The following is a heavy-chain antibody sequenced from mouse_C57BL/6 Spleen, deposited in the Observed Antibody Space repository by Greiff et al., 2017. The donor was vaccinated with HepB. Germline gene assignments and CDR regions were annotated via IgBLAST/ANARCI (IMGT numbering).Heavy chain of an antibody. CDR3: TRRRGEELFFDY. CDR1: GYTFTSYW. Sequence: EVQLQQSGTVLARPGASVKMSCKTSGYTFTSYWMHWVKQRPGQGLEWIGAIYPGNSDTSYNQKFKGKAKLTAVTSASTAYMELSSLTNEDSAVYYCTRRRGEELFFDYWGQGTTLTVSS. V-gene: IGHV1-5*01. CDR2: IYPGNSDT. J-gene: IGHJ2*01.